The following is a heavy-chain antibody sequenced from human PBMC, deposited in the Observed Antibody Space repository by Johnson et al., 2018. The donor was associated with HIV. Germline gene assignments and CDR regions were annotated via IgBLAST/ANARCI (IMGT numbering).Heavy chain of an antibody. V-gene: IGHV3-7*01. CDR3: ARDGEDSSGWDNFGAFDI. CDR1: GFTFSGYW. J-gene: IGHJ3*02. Sequence: VQLVESGGGLVQPGGSLRLSCAASGFTFSGYWMSWVRQAPGKGLEWLATLNEGGSQKYYVDSVKGRFTISRDNAKNSLYLQMNSLRAEDTAVYYCARDGEDSSGWDNFGAFDIWGQGTMVTVSS. D-gene: IGHD6-19*01. CDR2: LNEGGSQK.